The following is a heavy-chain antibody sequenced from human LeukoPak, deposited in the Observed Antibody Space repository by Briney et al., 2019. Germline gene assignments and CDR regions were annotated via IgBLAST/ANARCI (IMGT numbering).Heavy chain of an antibody. D-gene: IGHD6-19*01. Sequence: KASETLSLTCTVSGGSISSSSYYWGWIRQPPGKGLEWIGSIYYSGSTYYNPSLKSRVTISVDTSKNQFSLKLSSVTAADTAVYYCAGPMGAVADSDAFDIWGQGTMVTVSS. CDR2: IYYSGST. J-gene: IGHJ3*02. CDR3: AGPMGAVADSDAFDI. CDR1: GGSISSSSYY. V-gene: IGHV4-39*07.